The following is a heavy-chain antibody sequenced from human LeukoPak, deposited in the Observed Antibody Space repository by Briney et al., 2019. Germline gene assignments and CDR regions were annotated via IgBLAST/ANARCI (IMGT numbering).Heavy chain of an antibody. D-gene: IGHD3-16*01. V-gene: IGHV4-31*03. Sequence: SQTLSLTCTVSGGSISSGGYYWSWIRQHPGKGLEWIGYIYYSGGTYYNPSLKSRVTISVDTSKNQFSLKLSSVTAADTAVYYCARDSPQWGTNIWGQGTMVTVSS. J-gene: IGHJ3*02. CDR2: IYYSGGT. CDR1: GGSISSGGYY. CDR3: ARDSPQWGTNI.